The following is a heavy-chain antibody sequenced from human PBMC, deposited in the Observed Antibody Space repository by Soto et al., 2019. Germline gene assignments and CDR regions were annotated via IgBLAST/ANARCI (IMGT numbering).Heavy chain of an antibody. Sequence: ASVKVSCKASGYTFTSYGISWVRQAPGQGLEWMGWISAYNGNTNYAQKLQGRVTMTTDTSTSTAYMELRSLRSDDTAVYYCARVAYYDILTGYYGGPDYWGKGTLVPVSS. CDR2: ISAYNGNT. J-gene: IGHJ4*02. D-gene: IGHD3-9*01. V-gene: IGHV1-18*01. CDR1: GYTFTSYG. CDR3: ARVAYYDILTGYYGGPDY.